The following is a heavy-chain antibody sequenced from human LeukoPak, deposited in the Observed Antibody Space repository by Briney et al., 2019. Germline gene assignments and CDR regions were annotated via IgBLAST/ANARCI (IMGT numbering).Heavy chain of an antibody. Sequence: SETLSLTCAVYGGSFSGYYWSWIRQPPGKGLEWIGEINHSGSTNYNPSLKSRVTISVDTSKNQFYLKLNSVTAADTALYYCARRGPDYGSGRRGWFDPWGQGTLVTVSS. J-gene: IGHJ5*02. V-gene: IGHV4-34*01. D-gene: IGHD3-10*01. CDR2: INHSGST. CDR3: ARRGPDYGSGRRGWFDP. CDR1: GGSFSGYY.